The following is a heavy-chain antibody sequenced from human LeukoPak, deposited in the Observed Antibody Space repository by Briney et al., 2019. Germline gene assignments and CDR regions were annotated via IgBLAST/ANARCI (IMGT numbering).Heavy chain of an antibody. CDR2: IRSDGSIT. D-gene: IGHD4-17*01. V-gene: IGHV3-74*01. J-gene: IGHJ4*02. CDR1: GFTFSGYW. CDR3: ASQADSAYGDYN. Sequence: GGSLRLSCAASGFTFSGYWMHWVRQAPGKGLAWVSVIRSDGSITTYADSVKGRFTISRDNAKNTLYLQMNSLRAEDTAVYYCASQADSAYGDYNWGQGTLVTVSS.